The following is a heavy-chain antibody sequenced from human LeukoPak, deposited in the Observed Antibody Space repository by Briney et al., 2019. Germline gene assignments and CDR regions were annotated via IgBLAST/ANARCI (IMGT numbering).Heavy chain of an antibody. Sequence: PGRSLRLSCAASGFTFSSYGMHWVRQAPGKGLEWVAVIWYDGSNKYYADSVKGRFTISRDNSKNTLYLQMNSLRAEDTAVYYCARDGSGIAAAGTDYWGQGTLVTVSS. CDR3: ARDGSGIAAAGTDY. CDR1: GFTFSSYG. CDR2: IWYDGSNK. D-gene: IGHD6-13*01. J-gene: IGHJ4*02. V-gene: IGHV3-33*01.